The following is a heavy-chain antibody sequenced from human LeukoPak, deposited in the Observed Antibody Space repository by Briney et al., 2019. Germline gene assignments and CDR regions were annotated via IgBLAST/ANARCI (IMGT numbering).Heavy chain of an antibody. CDR2: ISSSSSTI. CDR3: ATLRVLEWLPSDAFDI. D-gene: IGHD3-3*01. J-gene: IGHJ3*02. CDR1: GFTFSDYY. Sequence: GGSLRLSCAASGFTFSDYYMSWIRQAPGKGLEWVSYISSSSSTIYYADSVKGRFTISRDNAKYSLYLQMNSLRAEDTALYHCATLRVLEWLPSDAFDIWGQGTMVTVSS. V-gene: IGHV3-11*01.